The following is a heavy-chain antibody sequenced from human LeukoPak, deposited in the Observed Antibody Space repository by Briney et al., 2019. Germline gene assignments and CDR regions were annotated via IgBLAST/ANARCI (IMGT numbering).Heavy chain of an antibody. V-gene: IGHV4-59*01. J-gene: IGHJ3*02. CDR1: GGSISSYY. Sequence: KPSETLPLTCTVSGGSISSYYWSWIRQPPGKGLEWIGYIYYSGSTNYNPSLKSRVTISVDTSKNQFSLKLSSVTAADTAVYYCAREMATISDAFDIWGQGTMVTVSS. D-gene: IGHD5-24*01. CDR2: IYYSGST. CDR3: AREMATISDAFDI.